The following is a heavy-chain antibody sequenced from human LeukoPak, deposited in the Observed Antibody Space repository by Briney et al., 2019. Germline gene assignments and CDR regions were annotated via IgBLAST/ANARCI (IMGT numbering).Heavy chain of an antibody. CDR1: GFTFSSYW. V-gene: IGHV3-7*01. D-gene: IGHD6-13*01. Sequence: PGGSLRLSCAASGFTFSSYWMSWVRQAPGKGLEWVANIKQDGSEKYYVDPVKGRFTVSRDNAKNSLYLQMNSLRAEDTAVYYCARVYRSSSGYCFDFWGQGTLVTVSS. CDR2: IKQDGSEK. CDR3: ARVYRSSSGYCFDF. J-gene: IGHJ4*02.